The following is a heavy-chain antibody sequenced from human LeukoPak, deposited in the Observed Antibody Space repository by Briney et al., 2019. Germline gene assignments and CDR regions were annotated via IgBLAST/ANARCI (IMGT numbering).Heavy chain of an antibody. CDR3: TTESPYSGSYSR. D-gene: IGHD1-26*01. Sequence: KTGGSLRLSCAASGFTFSSYWMHWVRQAPGKGLEWVGRIKSKTDGGTTDYAAPVKGRFTISRDDSKNTLYLQMNSLKTEDTAVYYCTTESPYSGSYSRWGQGTLVTVSS. CDR2: IKSKTDGGTT. V-gene: IGHV3-15*01. CDR1: GFTFSSYW. J-gene: IGHJ4*02.